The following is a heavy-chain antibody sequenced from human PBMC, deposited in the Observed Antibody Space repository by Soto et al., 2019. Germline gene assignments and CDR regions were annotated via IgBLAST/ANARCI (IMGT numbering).Heavy chain of an antibody. V-gene: IGHV4-30-2*01. CDR1: GGSISSGGYS. CDR3: ARVPSP. J-gene: IGHJ5*02. Sequence: QLQLQESGSGLVKPSQTLSLTCAVSGGSISSGGYSWSWIRQPPGKGLEWIGYIYLSGSTYYTPSPXSXXTISVDRSKNQFSLKPSSVTAADTAVYYCARVPSPWCQGTLVTVSS. CDR2: IYLSGST.